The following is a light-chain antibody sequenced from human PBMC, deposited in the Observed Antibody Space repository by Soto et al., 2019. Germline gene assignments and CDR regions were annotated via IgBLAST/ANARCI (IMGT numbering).Light chain of an antibody. Sequence: EIVLTQSPATLSLSPGERATLSCGASQSVGRSNLAWSQQKPGLAPRLLIYDASSRATGIPDRFSGSGSGTDFTLTISRLEPEDFAVYYCQQYGSSPLTFGQGTRLEIK. J-gene: IGKJ5*01. CDR3: QQYGSSPLT. CDR2: DAS. CDR1: QSVGRSN. V-gene: IGKV3D-20*01.